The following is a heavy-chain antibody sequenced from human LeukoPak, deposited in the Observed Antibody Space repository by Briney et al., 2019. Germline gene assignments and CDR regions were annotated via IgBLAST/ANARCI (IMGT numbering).Heavy chain of an antibody. CDR2: INKDGSET. D-gene: IGHD3-16*01. J-gene: IGHJ4*02. CDR1: GFMFSNFW. V-gene: IGHV3-7*04. CDR3: VRWGGGFAY. Sequence: GGALRLSCVTSGFMFSNFWMSWVREAPGKGLEWGAIINKDGSETYYVDSLKGRFSISRDNATSSLYLHMYSVRAEDTAVYSCVRWGGGFAYWGRGTLVTVS.